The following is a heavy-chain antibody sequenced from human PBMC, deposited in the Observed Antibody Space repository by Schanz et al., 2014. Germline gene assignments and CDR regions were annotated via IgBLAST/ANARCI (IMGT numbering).Heavy chain of an antibody. J-gene: IGHJ3*01. Sequence: QLQLQESGPGLVNPSETLSLTCTVSGGSISSIGFYWGWIRQPPGKGLEWIGRMYYSGSTYYNPSLKSRVTISVDKSKNQFSLILSSMTAADTAVYYCTRSTLWSYDVWGRGTMVIVSS. D-gene: IGHD2-21*01. V-gene: IGHV4-39*07. CDR3: TRSTLWSYDV. CDR2: MYYSGST. CDR1: GGSISSIGFY.